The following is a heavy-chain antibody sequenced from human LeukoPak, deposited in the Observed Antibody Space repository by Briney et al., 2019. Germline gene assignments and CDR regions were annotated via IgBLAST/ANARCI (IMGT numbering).Heavy chain of an antibody. CDR1: GGSISSGGYS. V-gene: IGHV4-30-2*02. J-gene: IGHJ5*02. CDR2: IYHSGST. Sequence: SETLSLTCDVSGGSISSGGYSWSWIRQPPGKGLEWIGYIYHSGSTYYNPSLMSRVTISVDRSKNQFSLKLNSVTAADTAVYYCACGFKWFDPWGQGILVTVSS. CDR3: ACGFKWFDP. D-gene: IGHD6-25*01.